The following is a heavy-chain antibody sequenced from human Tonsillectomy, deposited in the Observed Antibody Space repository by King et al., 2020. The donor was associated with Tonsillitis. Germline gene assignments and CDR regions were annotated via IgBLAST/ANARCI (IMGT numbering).Heavy chain of an antibody. J-gene: IGHJ6*03. CDR3: ARDPAARSRYYSYYMDV. D-gene: IGHD3-10*01. Sequence: QLVQSGAEVKKPGASVKISCKASGYTFTRYYLHWVRQAHGQGLEWMGIINPSDGSTSYAQKFQGRVTMTRDTSTSTVSMELRSLRSEDTAVYYCARDPAARSRYYSYYMDVWGKGTTVTVSS. CDR2: INPSDGST. V-gene: IGHV1-46*01. CDR1: GYTFTRYY.